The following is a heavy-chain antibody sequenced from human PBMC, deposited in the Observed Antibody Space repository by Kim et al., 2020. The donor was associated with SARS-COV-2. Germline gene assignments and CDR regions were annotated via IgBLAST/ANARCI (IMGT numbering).Heavy chain of an antibody. Sequence: GGSLRLSCAASGFIFTDYSMAWVRQAPGRGLEWVSSIHHAGKRTHYADSVEGRSTVSRDNINNMVYLQMDSLSGEDTAKYYCVKESGLCSSGIRYRWFGS. D-gene: IGHD2-2*01. CDR2: IHHAGKRT. CDR3: VKESGLCSSGIRYRWFGS. V-gene: IGHV3-23*01. J-gene: IGHJ5*01. CDR1: GFIFTDYS.